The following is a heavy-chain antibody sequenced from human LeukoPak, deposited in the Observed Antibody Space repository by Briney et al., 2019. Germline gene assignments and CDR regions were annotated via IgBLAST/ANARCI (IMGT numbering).Heavy chain of an antibody. V-gene: IGHV4-59*01. CDR3: ARGREVRGDIFDY. J-gene: IGHJ4*02. CDR1: GGSISSYY. D-gene: IGHD3-10*01. Sequence: SETLSLTCTVSGGSISSYYWSWIRQPPGKGLEWIGYIYYSGSTNYNPSLKSRVTISVDTSKNQFSLKLSSVTAADTAVYYCARGREVRGDIFDYWGQGTLVTVSS. CDR2: IYYSGST.